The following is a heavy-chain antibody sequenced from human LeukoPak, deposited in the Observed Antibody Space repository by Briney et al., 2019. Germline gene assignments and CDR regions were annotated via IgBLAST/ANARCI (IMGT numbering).Heavy chain of an antibody. CDR2: ISGSGSST. D-gene: IGHD6-25*01. Sequence: GGSLRLSCVASGFTFSTYAMSWVRQAPGKGLEWVSAISGSGSSTYYADSVKGRFTISRDNSKNTLYLQMNSLRAEDTAVYYCALAFRNAAAASYYYYYMDVWGKGTTVTVSS. CDR1: GFTFSTYA. J-gene: IGHJ6*03. CDR3: ALAFRNAAAASYYYYYMDV. V-gene: IGHV3-23*01.